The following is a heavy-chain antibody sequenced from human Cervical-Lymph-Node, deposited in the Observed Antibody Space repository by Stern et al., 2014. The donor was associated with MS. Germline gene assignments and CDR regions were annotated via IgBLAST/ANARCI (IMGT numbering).Heavy chain of an antibody. Sequence: EVQLEESGGGLVQPGRSLRLSCTASGLTFGDSAMSWLRQAPGKGLEWVGFITSKAYGATAEHAASLKGRFTISRDDSKGIAYLQMNSLKNEDTAVYYCTTGPSTFYYNGMDVWGQGTAVTVSS. V-gene: IGHV3-49*03. CDR3: TTGPSTFYYNGMDV. CDR2: ITSKAYGATA. CDR1: GLTFGDSA. J-gene: IGHJ6*02. D-gene: IGHD3-16*01.